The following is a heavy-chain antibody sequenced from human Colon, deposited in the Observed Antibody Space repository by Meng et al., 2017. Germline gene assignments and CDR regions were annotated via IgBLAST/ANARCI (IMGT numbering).Heavy chain of an antibody. CDR3: ARTAMLDS. J-gene: IGHJ5*01. CDR2: MNPNNGNT. V-gene: IGHV1-8*01. CDR1: GYTFTSSD. Sequence: VQLVQSGAEVMTPGASVKVTCKASGYTFTSSDINWVQQATGRGLEWLGWMNPNNGNTGSAQKFQGRVSMTRDTSIGTAYMELSGLTSEDTAVYYCARTAMLDSWGQGTLVTVSS. D-gene: IGHD2-2*01.